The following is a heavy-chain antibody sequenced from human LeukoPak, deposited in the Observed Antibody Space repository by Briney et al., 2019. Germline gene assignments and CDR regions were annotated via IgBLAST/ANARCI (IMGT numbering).Heavy chain of an antibody. J-gene: IGHJ4*02. D-gene: IGHD3-9*01. CDR2: IYYSGSP. V-gene: IGHV4-59*01. CDR3: ATVLAGYYVFDY. Sequence: PSETLSLTCTASGGSISTYPWSWIRQPPGKGLEWIGYIYYSGSPNYNPSLQSRLTISVDTSKNQFSLNLRSVTAADTAVYYCATVLAGYYVFDYWGQGNLVTVSS. CDR1: GGSISTYP.